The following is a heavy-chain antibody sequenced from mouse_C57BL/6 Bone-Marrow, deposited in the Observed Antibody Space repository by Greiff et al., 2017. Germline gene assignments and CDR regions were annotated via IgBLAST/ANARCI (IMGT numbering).Heavy chain of an antibody. CDR1: GYTFTDYY. D-gene: IGHD1-1*01. CDR2: IYPGSGNT. J-gene: IGHJ4*01. V-gene: IGHV1-76*01. Sequence: QVQLQQSGAELVRPGASVKLSCKASGYTFTDYYINWVKQRPGQGLEWIARIYPGSGNTYYNEKFKGKATLTAEKSSSTAYKQLSSLTSEDSAVYFCASLYYGSRGYAMDYWGQGTSVTVSS. CDR3: ASLYYGSRGYAMDY.